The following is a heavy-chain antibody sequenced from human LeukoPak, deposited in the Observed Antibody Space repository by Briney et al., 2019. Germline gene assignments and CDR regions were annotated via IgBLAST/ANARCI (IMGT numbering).Heavy chain of an antibody. V-gene: IGHV1-18*01. J-gene: IGHJ3*02. CDR2: ISAYNGNT. CDR3: VRDLGHDYGARSPLDI. Sequence: SVKVSCTASGYPFRNYGITWVRLAPGQGLEWMGWISAYNGNTNSAQKHQDRLIMTTDTSTNTAFMNLTGLRSDDTAVYYCVRDLGHDYGARSPLDIWGQGTVVTVSS. CDR1: GYPFRNYG. D-gene: IGHD4/OR15-4a*01.